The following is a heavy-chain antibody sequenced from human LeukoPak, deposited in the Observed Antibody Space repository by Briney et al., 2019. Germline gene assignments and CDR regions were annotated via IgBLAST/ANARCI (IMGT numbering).Heavy chain of an antibody. CDR3: ARGDDSGYYDYFDY. J-gene: IGHJ4*02. Sequence: GGSLRLSCAASGFTFSSHAMHWVRQAPGKGLEWVAVIAYDGSNKFYADSVKGRFTVSRDNSKNTLYLQVNSLRPEDTAVYYCARGDDSGYYDYFDYWGQGALVTVSS. D-gene: IGHD3-22*01. CDR1: GFTFSSHA. CDR2: IAYDGSNK. V-gene: IGHV3-30-3*01.